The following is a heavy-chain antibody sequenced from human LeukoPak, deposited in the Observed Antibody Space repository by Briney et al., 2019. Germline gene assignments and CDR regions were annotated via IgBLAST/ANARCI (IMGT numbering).Heavy chain of an antibody. CDR3: ARAVPYYDYVWGSHTYFDY. CDR2: ISAYNGNT. J-gene: IGHJ4*02. D-gene: IGHD3-16*01. CDR1: GGTFSNSA. V-gene: IGHV1-18*01. Sequence: APVKVSCKASGGTFSNSAFSWVRQAPGQGLEWMGWISAYNGNTNYAQKLQGRVTMTTDTSTSTAYMELRSLRSDDTAVYYCARAVPYYDYVWGSHTYFDYWGQGTLVTVSS.